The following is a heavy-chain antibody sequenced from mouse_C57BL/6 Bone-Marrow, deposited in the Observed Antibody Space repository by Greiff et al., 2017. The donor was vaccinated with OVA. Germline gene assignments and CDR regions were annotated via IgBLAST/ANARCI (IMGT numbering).Heavy chain of an antibody. CDR2: IDPENGDT. V-gene: IGHV14-4*01. CDR3: TTEGDYAWFAY. J-gene: IGHJ3*01. Sequence: VQLQQSGAELVRPGASVKLSCTASGFNIKDDYMHWVKQRPEQGLEWIGWIDPENGDTEYASKFQGKATITADTSANTAYLQLSSLTSEDTAVDYCTTEGDYAWFAYWGQGTLVTVSA. CDR1: GFNIKDDY. D-gene: IGHD2-4*01.